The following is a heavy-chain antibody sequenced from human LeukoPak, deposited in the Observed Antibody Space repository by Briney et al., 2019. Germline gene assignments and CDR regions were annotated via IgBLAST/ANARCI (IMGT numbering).Heavy chain of an antibody. V-gene: IGHV3-30*18. CDR2: ISYDGNNK. CDR1: EFTFSSYG. D-gene: IGHD3-10*01. J-gene: IGHJ3*02. CDR3: AKDLVRGVIVDAFDI. Sequence: GGSLRLSCAASEFTFSSYGMHWVRQAPGKGLEGVAVISYDGNNKYYADSVKGRFTISRDNSKNTLYLQMNSLRAEDTAVYYCAKDLVRGVIVDAFDIWGQGTMVTVSS.